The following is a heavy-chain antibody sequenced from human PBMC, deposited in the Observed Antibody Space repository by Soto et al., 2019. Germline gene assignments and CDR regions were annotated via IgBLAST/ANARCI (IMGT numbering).Heavy chain of an antibody. V-gene: IGHV3-53*01. Sequence: PGGSLRLSCAASGFTVSSNYMSWVRQAPGKGLEWVSVIYSGGSTYYADSVKGRFTISRDNSKNTLYLQMNSLRAEDTAVYYCARGRGSSWYEARYYFDYWGQGTLVTVSS. CDR3: ARGRGSSWYEARYYFDY. D-gene: IGHD6-13*01. J-gene: IGHJ4*02. CDR1: GFTVSSNY. CDR2: IYSGGST.